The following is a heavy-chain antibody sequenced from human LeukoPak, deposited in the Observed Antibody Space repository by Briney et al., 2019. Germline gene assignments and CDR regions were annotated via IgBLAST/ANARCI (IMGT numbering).Heavy chain of an antibody. J-gene: IGHJ3*02. CDR1: GFTFSKYG. CDR2: IWHGQKKE. Sequence: GGSLRLSCAASGFTFSKYGMHWVRQAPGKGLEWVAVIWHGQKKEYYADSVKGRFTISRDNSKNTLDLQMRSLRAEDTAAYYCARADNGSGSYAFDIWGQGTRVTVSS. V-gene: IGHV3-33*08. CDR3: ARADNGSGSYAFDI. D-gene: IGHD3-10*01.